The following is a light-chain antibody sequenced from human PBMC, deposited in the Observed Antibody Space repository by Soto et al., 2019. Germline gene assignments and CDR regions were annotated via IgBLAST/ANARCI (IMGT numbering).Light chain of an antibody. Sequence: DLVMTQSPLSLPVTPGEPASISCRSSQSLLHSNGYNYLDWYLQKPGQSPQLLIYLGYNRASGVPDRFSGRGSGTDFTLKISRVEAEDVGVYYCMQALQTPRTFGQGTKVEIK. CDR3: MQALQTPRT. J-gene: IGKJ1*01. CDR1: QSLLHSNGYNY. CDR2: LGY. V-gene: IGKV2-28*01.